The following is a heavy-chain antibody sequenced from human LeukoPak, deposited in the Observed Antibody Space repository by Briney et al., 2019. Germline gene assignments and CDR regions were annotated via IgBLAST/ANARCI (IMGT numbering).Heavy chain of an antibody. Sequence: GGSLRLSCAAPGFTFSSYGMHWVRQAPGKGLEWVAFIRYDGSNKYYADSVKGRFTISRDNSKNTLYLQMNSLRAEDTAVYYCAKPRASIAAAHDLGYWGQGTLVTVSS. CDR3: AKPRASIAAAHDLGY. CDR1: GFTFSSYG. J-gene: IGHJ4*02. CDR2: IRYDGSNK. V-gene: IGHV3-30*02. D-gene: IGHD6-13*01.